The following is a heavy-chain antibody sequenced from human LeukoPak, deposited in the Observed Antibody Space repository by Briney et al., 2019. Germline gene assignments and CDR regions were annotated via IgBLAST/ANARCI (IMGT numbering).Heavy chain of an antibody. CDR2: INDVSDDI. CDR3: AKDTFQPGRIDC. J-gene: IGHJ4*02. D-gene: IGHD2-2*01. Sequence: GGSLRLSCAASEFTFSLYAMNWVRQAPGKGLEWVSYINDVSDDIHYADSVKGRFTISRDNAKNTLYLQMNSLRAEDTAVYYCAKDTFQPGRIDCWGQGTLVIVSS. CDR1: EFTFSLYA. V-gene: IGHV3-21*05.